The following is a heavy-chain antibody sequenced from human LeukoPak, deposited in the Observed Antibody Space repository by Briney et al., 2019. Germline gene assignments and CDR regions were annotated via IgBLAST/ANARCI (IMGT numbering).Heavy chain of an antibody. J-gene: IGHJ5*02. CDR3: ARDRTPHSLWLDP. CDR2: IYRGGNT. V-gene: IGHV3-53*01. CDR1: RLTVSSNF. Sequence: GESLRLSCAASRLTVSSNFMNWVRQAPGRGLEWVSVIYRGGNTYYADSVKGRFTISRDDSKNTVYLQMNSLRVEDTAVYYCARDRTPHSLWLDPWSQGTLVIVSS. D-gene: IGHD2-15*01.